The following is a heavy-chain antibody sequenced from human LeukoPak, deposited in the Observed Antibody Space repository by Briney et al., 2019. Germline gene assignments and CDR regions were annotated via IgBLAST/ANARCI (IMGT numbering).Heavy chain of an antibody. CDR3: ARVGLLWFGEPHKGNWFDP. V-gene: IGHV4-34*01. CDR2: INHSGST. J-gene: IGHJ5*02. CDR1: GGSFSGYY. Sequence: SETLSLTCAVYGGSFSGYYWSWIRQPPGKGLEWIGEINHSGSTNYNPSLKSRVTISVDTSKNQFSLKLSSVTAADTAVYYCARVGLLWFGEPHKGNWFDPWGQGTLVTVSS. D-gene: IGHD3-10*01.